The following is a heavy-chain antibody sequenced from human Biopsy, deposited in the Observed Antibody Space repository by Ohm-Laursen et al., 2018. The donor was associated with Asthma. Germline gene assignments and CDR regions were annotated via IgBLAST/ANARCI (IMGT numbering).Heavy chain of an antibody. J-gene: IGHJ3*01. Sequence: GSSVKVSCKASGYNFISFAIHWVRQAPGQRLEWMGWVNTGSGDTKYSQKFQGRVTTTRDTSASTAYMELRSLRSEDTATYYCARTYYDFLTGQVKDVFGVWGQGTMATVSS. CDR3: ARTYYDFLTGQVKDVFGV. CDR1: GYNFISFA. CDR2: VNTGSGDT. D-gene: IGHD3-9*01. V-gene: IGHV1-3*04.